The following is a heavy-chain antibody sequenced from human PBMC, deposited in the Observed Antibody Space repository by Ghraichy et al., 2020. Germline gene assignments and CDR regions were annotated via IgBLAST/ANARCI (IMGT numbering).Heavy chain of an antibody. CDR1: GFTFDSFE. CDR2: ISSIVSTI. Sequence: GGSLRLSCAASGFTFDSFEMNWVRQAPGKGLEWVSYISSIVSTIYYADSVKGRFTISRDNAKNSLYLEMNSLRAEDTAVYYCARDSLMGARGYYYGMDVWGQGTTVTVSS. V-gene: IGHV3-48*03. J-gene: IGHJ6*02. D-gene: IGHD1-26*01. CDR3: ARDSLMGARGYYYGMDV.